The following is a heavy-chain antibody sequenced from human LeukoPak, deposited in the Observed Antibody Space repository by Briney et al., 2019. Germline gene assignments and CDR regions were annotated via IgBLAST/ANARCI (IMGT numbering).Heavy chain of an antibody. D-gene: IGHD7-27*01. CDR1: GGSISSYY. J-gene: IGHJ4*02. CDR3: ARGRDWGRNFDY. V-gene: IGHV4-59*01. Sequence: SETLSLTCTVSGGSISSYYWSWIRQSPGKGLEWIGYVYSSGSTNYKPSLKSRVTISVDTSKKQFSLNLSSVTAADTAVYYCARGRDWGRNFDYWGQGTLVTVSS. CDR2: VYSSGST.